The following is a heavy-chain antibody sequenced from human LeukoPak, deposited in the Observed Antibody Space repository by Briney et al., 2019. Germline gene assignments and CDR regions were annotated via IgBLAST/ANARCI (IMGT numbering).Heavy chain of an antibody. Sequence: PSETLSLTCAVSGYSISSGYYWGWLRQPPGKGLEWIGSIYHSGNTYYNPSLKSRVTISLGTSKNQFSLKLNSVTAADTAVYYCARLKDSSGYYPNYFDYWGQGTLVTVSS. D-gene: IGHD3-22*01. CDR3: ARLKDSSGYYPNYFDY. CDR1: GYSISSGYY. V-gene: IGHV4-38-2*01. CDR2: IYHSGNT. J-gene: IGHJ4*02.